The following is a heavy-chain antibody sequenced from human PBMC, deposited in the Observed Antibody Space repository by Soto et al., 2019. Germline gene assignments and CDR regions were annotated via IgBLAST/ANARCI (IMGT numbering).Heavy chain of an antibody. D-gene: IGHD4-17*01. CDR2: IYYSGST. Sequence: SETLSLPCTVSGGSISSYYWSWIRQPPGKGLEWIGYIYYSGSTNYNPSLKSRVTISVDTSKNQFSLKLSSVTAADTAVYYCARVYGDYGKFDYWGQGTLVTVSS. CDR1: GGSISSYY. J-gene: IGHJ4*02. V-gene: IGHV4-59*01. CDR3: ARVYGDYGKFDY.